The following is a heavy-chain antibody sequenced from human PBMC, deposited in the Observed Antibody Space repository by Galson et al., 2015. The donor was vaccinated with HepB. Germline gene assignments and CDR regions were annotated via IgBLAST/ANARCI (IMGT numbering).Heavy chain of an antibody. CDR1: GFTFSSYS. D-gene: IGHD3-22*01. CDR2: ISSSSSTI. V-gene: IGHV3-48*02. Sequence: SLRLSCAASGFTFSSYSMNWVRQAPGKGLEWVSYISSSSSTIHYADSVKGRFTISRDNAKNSVYLQMNSLRDEDTAVYYCARDEPTYYDSSGYYYEGFDYWGRGTLVTVSS. CDR3: ARDEPTYYDSSGYYYEGFDY. J-gene: IGHJ4*02.